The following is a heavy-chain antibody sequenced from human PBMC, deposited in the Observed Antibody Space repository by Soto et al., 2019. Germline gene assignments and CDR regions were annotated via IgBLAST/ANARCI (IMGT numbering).Heavy chain of an antibody. CDR2: IYSGGST. CDR1: GFTVSSNY. V-gene: IGHV3-66*01. D-gene: IGHD2-15*01. Sequence: GGSLRLSCAASGFTVSSNYMSWVRQAPGKGLEWVSVIYSGGSTYYADSVKGRFTISRDNSKNTLYLQMNSLRAEDTAVYYCARVRRSVVVVDYWGQGTLVTVSS. CDR3: ARVRRSVVVVDY. J-gene: IGHJ4*02.